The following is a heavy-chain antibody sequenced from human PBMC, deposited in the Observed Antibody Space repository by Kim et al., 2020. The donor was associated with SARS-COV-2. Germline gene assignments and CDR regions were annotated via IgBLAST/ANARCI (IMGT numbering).Heavy chain of an antibody. CDR3: ARRYSSGWYPGDY. V-gene: IGHV1-18*03. J-gene: IGHJ4*02. D-gene: IGHD6-19*01. CDR2: ISAYNGNT. CDR1: GYTFTSYD. Sequence: ASVKVSCKSSGYTFTSYDITWVRQAPGQGLEWMGWISAYNGNTNYAQKLQGRVTMTTDTSTSTAYMELRSLRSDDMAVYYCARRYSSGWYPGDYWGQGTLVTVSS.